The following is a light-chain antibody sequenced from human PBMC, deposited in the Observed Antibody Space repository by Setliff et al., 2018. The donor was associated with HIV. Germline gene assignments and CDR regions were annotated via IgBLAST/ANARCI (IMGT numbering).Light chain of an antibody. CDR2: QAS. J-gene: IGLJ1*01. Sequence: QSALAQPASVSGSPGQSITISCTGTSGDVGRYNHVSWYQQQPGKPPKLMIYQASKRPSGVSNRFSGSKSGNTASLTISGLQAEDEADYYCCSNTGSNTYVFGTGTKGTVL. CDR3: CSNTGSNTYV. V-gene: IGLV2-23*01. CDR1: SGDVGRYNH.